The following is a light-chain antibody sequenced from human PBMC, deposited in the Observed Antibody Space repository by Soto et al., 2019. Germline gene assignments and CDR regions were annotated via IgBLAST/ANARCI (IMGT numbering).Light chain of an antibody. Sequence: QSVLTQPASVSGSPGQSIAISCTGTSSDVGAYNYVSWYQQHPGKAPKLMIYDVSNRPSGVSDRFSGSKSGNTASLTISGLQAEDEADYYCGSYTTSDTYVFGSGTKVTVL. CDR2: DVS. CDR1: SSDVGAYNY. V-gene: IGLV2-14*01. J-gene: IGLJ1*01. CDR3: GSYTTSDTYV.